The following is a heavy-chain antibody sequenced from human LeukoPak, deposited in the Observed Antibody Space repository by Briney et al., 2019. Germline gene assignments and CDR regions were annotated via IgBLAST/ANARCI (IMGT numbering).Heavy chain of an antibody. V-gene: IGHV1-18*04. CDR1: GYTFTSYG. D-gene: IGHD3-9*01. CDR3: ARGVLRYFDWLLFFDY. CDR2: ISAYNGNT. J-gene: IGHJ4*02. Sequence: GASVKVSCKASGYTFTSYGISWVRQAPGQGLEWMGWISAYNGNTNYAQKLQGRVTMTTDTSTSTAYMELSSLRSEDTAVYYCARGVLRYFDWLLFFDYWGQGTLVTVSS.